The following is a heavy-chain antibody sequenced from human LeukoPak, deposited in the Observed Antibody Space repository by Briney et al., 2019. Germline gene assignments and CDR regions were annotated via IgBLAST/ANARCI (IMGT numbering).Heavy chain of an antibody. Sequence: SETLSLTCAVYGGSFRGYYWSWIRQPPGKGLEWIGEINHSGSTNYNPSLKSRVTISVDTSKNQFSLKLSSVTAADTAVYYCARGNYYDSSGYRLWGYYFDYWGQGTLVTVSS. V-gene: IGHV4-34*01. CDR2: INHSGST. J-gene: IGHJ4*02. D-gene: IGHD3-22*01. CDR1: GGSFRGYY. CDR3: ARGNYYDSSGYRLWGYYFDY.